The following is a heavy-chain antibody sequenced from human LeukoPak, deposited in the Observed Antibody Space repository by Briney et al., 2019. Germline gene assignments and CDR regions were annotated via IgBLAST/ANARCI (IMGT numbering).Heavy chain of an antibody. D-gene: IGHD3-22*01. CDR2: IYYSGST. CDR3: ARLSGYYSALFDY. V-gene: IGHV4-39*01. J-gene: IGHJ4*02. CDR1: GGSMNSNTYY. Sequence: PSETLSLTCTVAGGSMNSNTYYCGWIRQPPGKGLEGIGSIYYSGSTYYNPSLKSRVTMSVDTSKNQFSLKLSSVTAADTAVYYCARLSGYYSALFDYWGQGTLVTVSS.